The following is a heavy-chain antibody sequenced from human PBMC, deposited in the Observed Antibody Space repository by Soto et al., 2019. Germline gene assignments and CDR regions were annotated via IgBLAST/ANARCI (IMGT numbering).Heavy chain of an antibody. CDR3: ARDKGGSVAGFNWFDP. CDR2: ISSSSTTI. J-gene: IGHJ5*02. Sequence: GGSLRLSCVASGSSVSTFGMNWVRQAPGEGLEWVAYISSSSTTIFYGGSVKGRLTASRDNAENSMYLEMNNLRVEDTAIYYCARDKGGSVAGFNWFDPWGHGTLVTVSS. CDR1: GSSVSTFG. D-gene: IGHD6-19*01. V-gene: IGHV3-48*01.